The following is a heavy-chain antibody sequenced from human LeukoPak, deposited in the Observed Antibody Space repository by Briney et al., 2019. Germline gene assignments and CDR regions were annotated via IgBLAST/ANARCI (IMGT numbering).Heavy chain of an antibody. J-gene: IGHJ4*02. D-gene: IGHD3-22*01. Sequence: ASVKVSRKASGYTFTSYYMHWVRQAPGQGLEWMGIINPSGGSTSYAQKFQGRVTMTRDTSTSTVYMELSSLRSEDTAVYYCARDYDSSGYYYRYPGYWGQGTLVTVSS. CDR3: ARDYDSSGYYYRYPGY. V-gene: IGHV1-46*01. CDR2: INPSGGST. CDR1: GYTFTSYY.